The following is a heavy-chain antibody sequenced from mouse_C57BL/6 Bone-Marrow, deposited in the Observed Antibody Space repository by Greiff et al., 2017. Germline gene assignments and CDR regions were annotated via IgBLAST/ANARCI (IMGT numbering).Heavy chain of an antibody. V-gene: IGHV1-62-2*01. D-gene: IGHD1-1*01. J-gene: IGHJ1*03. CDR2: FYPGSGSI. CDR1: GYTFTEYT. CDR3: ARHRVNYYGSSHWYFDV. Sequence: VKLMESGAELVKPGASVKLSCKASGYTFTEYTIHWVKQRSGQGLEWIGWFYPGSGSIKYNEKFKDKATLTADKSSSTVYMELSRLTSEDSAVYFCARHRVNYYGSSHWYFDVWGTGTTVTVSS.